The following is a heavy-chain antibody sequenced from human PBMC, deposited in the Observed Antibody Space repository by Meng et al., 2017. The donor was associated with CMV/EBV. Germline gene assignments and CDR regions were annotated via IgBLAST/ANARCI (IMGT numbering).Heavy chain of an antibody. CDR3: ARFMSSSWDHYFDY. Sequence: QGTRVQSGAGVKKPGASVKVSCKASGYPFTGYYMHWVRQAPGQGLEWMGWINPNSGGTNYAQKFQGRVTMTRDTSISTAYMELSRLRSDDTAVYYCARFMSSSWDHYFDYWGQGTLVTVSS. CDR1: GYPFTGYY. D-gene: IGHD6-13*01. CDR2: INPNSGGT. V-gene: IGHV1-2*02. J-gene: IGHJ4*02.